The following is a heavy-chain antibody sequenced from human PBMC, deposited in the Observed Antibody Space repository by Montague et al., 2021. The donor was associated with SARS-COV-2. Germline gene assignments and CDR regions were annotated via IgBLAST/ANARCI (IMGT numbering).Heavy chain of an antibody. CDR3: ARDLGSYYGMDV. CDR1: GFTFSSYA. J-gene: IGHJ6*02. CDR2: ISYDGSNK. V-gene: IGHV3-30*04. Sequence: SLRLSCAASGFTFSSYAMHWVRQAPGKGLEWVAVISYDGSNKYYADSVKGRFTISRDNSKNTLYLQMNSLRAEDTAVYHCARDLGSYYGMDVWGQGTTVTVSS.